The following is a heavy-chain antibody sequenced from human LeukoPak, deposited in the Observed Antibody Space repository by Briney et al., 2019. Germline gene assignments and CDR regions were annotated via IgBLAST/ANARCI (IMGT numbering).Heavy chain of an antibody. CDR3: ARDGTPLGSGYNYYRGTDV. Sequence: GSLRLSCAVSGFTFNNYAFHWVRQAPGKGLEWVAIISYDASNEYYADSVKGRFTISRDNSKNILYLQMNSLRAEDTGVYYRARDGTPLGSGYNYYRGTDVWGQGTTVTVSS. CDR1: GFTFNNYA. J-gene: IGHJ6*02. CDR2: ISYDASNE. D-gene: IGHD6-19*01. V-gene: IGHV3-30*04.